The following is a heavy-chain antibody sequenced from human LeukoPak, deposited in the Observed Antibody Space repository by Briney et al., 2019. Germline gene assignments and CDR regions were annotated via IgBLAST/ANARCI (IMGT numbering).Heavy chain of an antibody. CDR1: GFTLSSYT. J-gene: IGHJ6*03. CDR2: ITSSSSYI. CDR3: ARDGDTVLTRGYYYYMDV. V-gene: IGHV3-21*01. Sequence: GESLRLSCAVSGFTLSSYTMNWVRHAPGKGPEWVSSITSSSSYIYYADSVKGRFTISRDNARNSLYLQMNSLRAEDTALYYCARDGDTVLTRGYYYYMDVWGKGTTVTVSS. D-gene: IGHD4-23*01.